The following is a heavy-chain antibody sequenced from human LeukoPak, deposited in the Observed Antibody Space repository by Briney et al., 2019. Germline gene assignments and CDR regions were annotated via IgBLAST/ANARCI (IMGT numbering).Heavy chain of an antibody. V-gene: IGHV5-51*01. Sequence: GESLKISCKVSGYRFTNYWIGWVRQMPGKGLEWMGIIYPGDSDTRYSPSSQGQVTISADKSISTAYLQWSSLKASDTAMYYCARRKGLLGYCSGGSCYDDAFDIWGQGTMVTVSS. CDR3: ARRKGLLGYCSGGSCYDDAFDI. CDR2: IYPGDSDT. CDR1: GYRFTNYW. J-gene: IGHJ3*02. D-gene: IGHD2-15*01.